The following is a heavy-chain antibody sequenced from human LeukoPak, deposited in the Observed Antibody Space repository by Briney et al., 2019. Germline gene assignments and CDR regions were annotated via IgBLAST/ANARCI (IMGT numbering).Heavy chain of an antibody. CDR3: ARGYYYESNDYYVFDM. CDR1: GGSISGSSYY. CDR2: VYYSGST. J-gene: IGHJ3*02. V-gene: IGHV4-39*01. Sequence: PSETLSLTCTVSGGSISGSSYYWGWIRQPPGKGLEWIGNVYYSGSTYYNPSLKSRVTISVDTSKNLFSLKLSSVTAAETAVYYCARGYYYESNDYYVFDMWGQGTMVTVSS. D-gene: IGHD3-22*01.